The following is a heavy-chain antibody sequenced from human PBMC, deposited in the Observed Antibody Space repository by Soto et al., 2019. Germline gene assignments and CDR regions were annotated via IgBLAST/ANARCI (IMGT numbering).Heavy chain of an antibody. Sequence: QIQLLQFGAEVKKPGASVKVTCKASGYTCRNFGISWVRQAPGQGLEWMGWISAYNANANYAQKFQGRLTMTADTSTSTAYMELRSLRSDDTAVYYCARENSYFDYWGQGTLVTVSS. CDR1: GYTCRNFG. CDR3: ARENSYFDY. V-gene: IGHV1-18*01. CDR2: ISAYNANA. J-gene: IGHJ4*02.